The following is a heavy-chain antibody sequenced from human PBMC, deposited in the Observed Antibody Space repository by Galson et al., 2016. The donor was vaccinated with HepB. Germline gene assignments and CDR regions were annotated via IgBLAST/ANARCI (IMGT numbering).Heavy chain of an antibody. CDR1: GFSLKTNGVG. CDR3: AHQPDYGDYADACDD. Sequence: PALVKPTQTLTLTCTFSGFSLKTNGVGVGWIRQPPGKALEWLALIYWDDDKRYSPSLKSGLTITKDTSRNQVVLTMTNMDPVDTATYYYAHQPDYGDYADACDDWGQGIRVSVSS. V-gene: IGHV2-5*02. CDR2: IYWDDDK. D-gene: IGHD4-17*01. J-gene: IGHJ3*01.